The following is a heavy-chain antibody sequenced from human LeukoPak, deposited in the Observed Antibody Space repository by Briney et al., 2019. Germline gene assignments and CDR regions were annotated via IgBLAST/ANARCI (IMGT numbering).Heavy chain of an antibody. Sequence: GGSLRLSCAASGFTFSSYAMSWVRQAPGKGLEWVSAISGTGDKTYYADSARGRFTISRDNSKNTVNLQMNSLRAEDTAVYYCARGYGSLSTWGQGTLVTVSS. V-gene: IGHV3-23*01. CDR1: GFTFSSYA. CDR3: ARGYGSLST. CDR2: ISGTGDKT. D-gene: IGHD6-13*01. J-gene: IGHJ4*02.